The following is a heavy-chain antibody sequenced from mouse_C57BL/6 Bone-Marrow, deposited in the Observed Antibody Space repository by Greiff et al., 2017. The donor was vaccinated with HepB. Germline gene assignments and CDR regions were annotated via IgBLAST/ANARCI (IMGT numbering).Heavy chain of an antibody. CDR3: TTWSYPDY. J-gene: IGHJ2*01. Sequence: EVQLQESGAELVRPGASVKLSCTASGFNIKDDYMHWVKQRPEQGLEWIGWIDPENGDTEYASKFQGKATITADTSSNTAYLQLSSLTSEDTAVYYCTTWSYPDYWGQGTTLTVSS. CDR1: GFNIKDDY. D-gene: IGHD1-1*01. V-gene: IGHV14-4*01. CDR2: IDPENGDT.